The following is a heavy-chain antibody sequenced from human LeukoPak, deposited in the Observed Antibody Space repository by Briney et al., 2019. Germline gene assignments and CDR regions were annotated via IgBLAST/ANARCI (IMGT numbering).Heavy chain of an antibody. CDR2: IYHSGST. J-gene: IGHJ3*02. Sequence: SETLSLTCAVSGYSISSGYYWGWIRQPPGKGLEWIGSIYHSGSTYYNPSLKSRVTTSVDTSKNQFSLKLSSVTAADTAVYYCARRGRTLDDAFDIWGQGTMVTVSS. D-gene: IGHD1-1*01. CDR3: ARRGRTLDDAFDI. V-gene: IGHV4-38-2*01. CDR1: GYSISSGYY.